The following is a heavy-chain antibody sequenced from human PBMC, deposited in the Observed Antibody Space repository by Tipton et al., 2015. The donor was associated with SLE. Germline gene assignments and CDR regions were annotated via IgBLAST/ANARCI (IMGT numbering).Heavy chain of an antibody. J-gene: IGHJ4*02. V-gene: IGHV3-23*01. CDR3: ARDLGRGGLDY. CDR1: GFSFSSYS. CDR2: ITSSGVTT. Sequence: SLRLSCTASGFSFSSYSMSWVRQAPGKGLEWVSRITSSGVTTYYAQYVKGRFTIFRDNSKNILFLQINSLRADDTAVYYCARDLGRGGLDYWGQGSLVTVSS. D-gene: IGHD7-27*01.